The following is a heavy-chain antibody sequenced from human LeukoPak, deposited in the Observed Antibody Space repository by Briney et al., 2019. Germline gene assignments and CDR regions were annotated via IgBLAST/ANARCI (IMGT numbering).Heavy chain of an antibody. CDR2: ISGGGGST. CDR1: GFTFSSYA. J-gene: IGHJ4*02. D-gene: IGHD6-19*01. CDR3: AKDRYSSGWYFFDY. Sequence: PGGSLRLSCAASGFTFSSYAMSWVRQAPGKGLEWVSAISGGGGSTYYADSVKGRFTISTDNSKNTLYLQMNSLRAEDTAVYHCAKDRYSSGWYFFDYWGQGTLVTVSS. V-gene: IGHV3-23*01.